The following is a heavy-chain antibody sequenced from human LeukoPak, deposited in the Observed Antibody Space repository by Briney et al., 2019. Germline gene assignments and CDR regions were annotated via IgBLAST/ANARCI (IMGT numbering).Heavy chain of an antibody. CDR1: GGSINPYY. CDR3: ARLSRLTDSHYPYPSYCLDF. Sequence: SETLSLTCTVSGGSINPYYWSWIRQPPGKGLEWIGYIYYSGVTNYNPSLKSRVTISGDTSENQFSLKLRSVTAADTAVYYCARLSRLTDSHYPYPSYCLDFWGQGTLVPVSS. D-gene: IGHD3-16*02. J-gene: IGHJ4*02. CDR2: IYYSGVT. V-gene: IGHV4-59*01.